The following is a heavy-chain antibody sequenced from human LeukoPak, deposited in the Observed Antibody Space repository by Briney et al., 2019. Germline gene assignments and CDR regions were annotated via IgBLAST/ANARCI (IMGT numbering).Heavy chain of an antibody. J-gene: IGHJ2*01. CDR1: GGTFSSYA. D-gene: IGHD2-15*01. CDR2: IIPIFGTA. CDR3: AREVVVAATVYWYFDL. Sequence: ASVKVSCKASGGTFSSYAISWVRQAPGQGLEWMGGIIPIFGTANYAQKFHGRVTITTYESTSTAYMELSSLRSEDTAVYYCAREVVVAATVYWYFDLWGRGTLVTVSS. V-gene: IGHV1-69*05.